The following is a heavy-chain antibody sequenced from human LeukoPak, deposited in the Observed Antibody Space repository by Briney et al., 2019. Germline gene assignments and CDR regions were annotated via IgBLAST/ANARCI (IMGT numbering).Heavy chain of an antibody. CDR1: GYIFTNYG. J-gene: IGHJ4*02. Sequence: ASVKVSCKASGYIFTNYGISWVRQAPGQGLEWMGWISAYNDNTNYAQKVQGSLTMTADTSTSTAYMELKSLRSDDTAVYYCARGLGSGSYYAYWGQGTLVTVSS. V-gene: IGHV1-18*01. CDR3: ARGLGSGSYYAY. D-gene: IGHD3-10*02. CDR2: ISAYNDNT.